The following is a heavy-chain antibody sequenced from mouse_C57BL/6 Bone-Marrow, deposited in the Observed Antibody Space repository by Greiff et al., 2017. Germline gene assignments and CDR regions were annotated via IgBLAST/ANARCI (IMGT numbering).Heavy chain of an antibody. CDR3: ARVVTTTRYWYFDV. CDR2: ILPGSGST. D-gene: IGHD2-2*01. CDR1: GYTFTGYW. J-gene: IGHJ1*03. V-gene: IGHV1-9*01. Sequence: QVQLKQSGAELMKPGASVKLSCKATGYTFTGYWLEWVKQRPGHGLEWIGEILPGSGSTNYNEKFKGKATFTADTSSNTAYMQLSSLTTEDSAIYYGARVVTTTRYWYFDVWGTGTTVTVSS.